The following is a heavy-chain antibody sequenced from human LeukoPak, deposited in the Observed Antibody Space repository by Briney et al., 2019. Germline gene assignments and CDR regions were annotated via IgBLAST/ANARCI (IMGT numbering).Heavy chain of an antibody. V-gene: IGHV1-69*04. D-gene: IGHD3-3*01. J-gene: IGHJ4*02. CDR2: IIPILGIA. CDR3: ARENDFWSGPPGY. Sequence: GASVKVSCKASGYTFSGYYIHWVRQAPGQGLEWMGRIIPILGIANYAQKFQGRVTITADKSTSTAYMELSSLRSEDTAVYYCARENDFWSGPPGYWGQGTLVTVSS. CDR1: GYTFSGYY.